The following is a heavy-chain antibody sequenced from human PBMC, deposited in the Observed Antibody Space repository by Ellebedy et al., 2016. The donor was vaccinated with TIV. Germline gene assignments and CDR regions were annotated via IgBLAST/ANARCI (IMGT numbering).Heavy chain of an antibody. J-gene: IGHJ6*02. Sequence: GESLKISCAAFGFTFSRYDMHWVRQSTRKGLEWVASIDNAGDTYYPGSVKGRFTISRENAKNSLYLQMNSLRVEDTAVYYCTRFEIISGGGYGMDVWGQGTTVTVSS. CDR3: TRFEIISGGGYGMDV. CDR2: IDNAGDT. CDR1: GFTFSRYD. V-gene: IGHV3-13*01. D-gene: IGHD3-16*01.